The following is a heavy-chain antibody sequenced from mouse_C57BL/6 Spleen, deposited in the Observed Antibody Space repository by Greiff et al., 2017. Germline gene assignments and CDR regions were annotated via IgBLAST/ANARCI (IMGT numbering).Heavy chain of an antibody. CDR2: IDPNSGGT. V-gene: IGHV1-72*01. J-gene: IGHJ4*01. CDR3: ARGGPIFYYGSSDYAMGY. Sequence: VQLQQPGAELVKPGASVKLSCKASGYTFTSYWMHWVKQRPGRGLEWIGRIDPNSGGTKYNEKFKSKATLTVDKPSSTAYMQLSSLTSEDSAVYYCARGGPIFYYGSSDYAMGYWGQGTSVTVSS. CDR1: GYTFTSYW. D-gene: IGHD1-1*01.